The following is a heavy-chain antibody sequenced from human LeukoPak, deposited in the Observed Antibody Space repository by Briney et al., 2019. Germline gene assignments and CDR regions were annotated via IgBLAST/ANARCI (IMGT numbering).Heavy chain of an antibody. CDR2: IYYGGST. J-gene: IGHJ3*02. V-gene: IGHV4-39*07. Sequence: SETLSLTCTVSGGSISSSSYYWGWIRQPPGKGLEWIGSIYYGGSTYYNPSLKSRVTISVDTSKNQFSLKLSSVTAADTAVYYCARASVTDDAFDIWGQGTMVTLSS. CDR1: GGSISSSSYY. CDR3: ARASVTDDAFDI. D-gene: IGHD4-11*01.